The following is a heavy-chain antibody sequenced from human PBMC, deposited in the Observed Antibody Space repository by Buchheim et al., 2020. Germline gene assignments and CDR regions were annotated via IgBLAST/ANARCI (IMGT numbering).Heavy chain of an antibody. Sequence: QVQLVQSGAEVKKPGASVKVSCKASGYTFTGYYMHWVRQAPGQGLEWMGWINPNSGGPNYAQQFQGWVTMTRATSISTAYMELSRLRSDDTAVYYCARAGSYYYGMDVWGQGTT. CDR1: GYTFTGYY. CDR2: INPNSGGP. CDR3: ARAGSYYYGMDV. V-gene: IGHV1-2*04. J-gene: IGHJ6*02. D-gene: IGHD7-27*01.